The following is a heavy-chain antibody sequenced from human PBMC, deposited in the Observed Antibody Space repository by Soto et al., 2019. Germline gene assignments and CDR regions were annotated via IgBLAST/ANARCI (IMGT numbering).Heavy chain of an antibody. J-gene: IGHJ4*02. D-gene: IGHD2-2*01. Sequence: QVQLVQSGAEVKEPGSSVKVSCKATVDIFNNYAFNWVRQAPCQGLEWMGRICALFSTTNYAQKFQGRVTIGLAEVTTILYLGVSNMESEDTVMYYCSTSSSVTAVGDFKFWGQGNMLTLSP. CDR2: ICALFSTT. CDR1: VDIFNNYA. CDR3: STSSSVTAVGDFKF. V-gene: IGHV1-69*18.